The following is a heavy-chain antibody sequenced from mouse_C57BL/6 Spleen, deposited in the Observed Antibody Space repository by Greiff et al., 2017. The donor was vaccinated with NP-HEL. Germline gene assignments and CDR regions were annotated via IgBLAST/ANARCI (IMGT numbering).Heavy chain of an antibody. D-gene: IGHD1-1*01. CDR2: IDPANGNT. CDR3: AGAPITTVVATNAMDY. CDR1: GFNIKNTY. Sequence: VQLQQSVAELVRPGASVKLSCTASGFNIKNTYMHWVKQRPEQGLEWIGRIDPANGNTKYAPKFQGKATITADTSSNTAYLQLSSLTSEDTAIYYCAGAPITTVVATNAMDYWGQGTSVTVSS. J-gene: IGHJ4*01. V-gene: IGHV14-3*01.